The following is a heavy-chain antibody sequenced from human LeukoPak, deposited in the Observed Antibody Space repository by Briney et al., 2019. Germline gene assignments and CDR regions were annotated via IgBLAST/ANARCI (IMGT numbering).Heavy chain of an antibody. J-gene: IGHJ6*02. Sequence: GGSLRLSCAASGFTVSSNYMSWVRQAPGKGLEWVSVIYSGGSTYYTDSVKGRFTISRDDSKNTLYLQMNSLRAEDTAVYYCARLSYYYYYGMDVWGQGTTVTVSS. CDR2: IYSGGST. V-gene: IGHV3-53*01. CDR1: GFTVSSNY. CDR3: ARLSYYYYYGMDV.